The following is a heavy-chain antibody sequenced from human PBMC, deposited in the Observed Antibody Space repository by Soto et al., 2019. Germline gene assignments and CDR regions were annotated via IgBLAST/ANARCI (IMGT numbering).Heavy chain of an antibody. CDR2: ISDSGGTT. CDR1: GFTFSTYA. D-gene: IGHD3-3*01. V-gene: IGHV3-23*01. CDR3: AKTWSGAHFDY. J-gene: IGHJ4*02. Sequence: EVQLFESGGGLVQPGGSLRLSCAASGFTFSTYAMSWVRQAPGKGLEWVSGISDSGGTTYYADSVKGRFTISRDNSENTVSMQMNSLRAEDTAVYYCAKTWSGAHFDYWGQGPLVTVSS.